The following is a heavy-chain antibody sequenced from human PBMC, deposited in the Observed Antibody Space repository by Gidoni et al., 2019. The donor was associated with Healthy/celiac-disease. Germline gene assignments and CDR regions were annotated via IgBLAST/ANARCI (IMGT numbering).Heavy chain of an antibody. CDR1: GGSLSSGGYY. D-gene: IGHD3-22*01. CDR3: ARSDDSSGYWPGYFDY. CDR2: IYYSGST. V-gene: IGHV4-31*03. Sequence: QVQLQESGPGLVKPSQTLSLTCTVSGGSLSSGGYYWSWIRQHPGKGLEWIGYIYYSGSTYYNPSLKSRVTISVDTSKNQFTLKLSSVTAADTAVYYCARSDDSSGYWPGYFDYWGQGTLVTVSS. J-gene: IGHJ4*02.